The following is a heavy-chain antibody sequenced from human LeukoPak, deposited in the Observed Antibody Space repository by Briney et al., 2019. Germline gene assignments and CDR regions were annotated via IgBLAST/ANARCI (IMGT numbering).Heavy chain of an antibody. D-gene: IGHD3-10*02. CDR1: GFSFSSYN. V-gene: IGHV3-21*01. CDR3: AREPCSGSPCIYYYMDV. J-gene: IGHJ6*03. CDR2: ITSGGKYI. Sequence: GGSLRLSCVASGFSFSSYNMNWVRQVPGKGLEWVSSITSGGKYIYYADSVRGRFTISRDNAKNSLFLQMDSLRAEDTAVYFCAREPCSGSPCIYYYMDVWGKGTTVTVSS.